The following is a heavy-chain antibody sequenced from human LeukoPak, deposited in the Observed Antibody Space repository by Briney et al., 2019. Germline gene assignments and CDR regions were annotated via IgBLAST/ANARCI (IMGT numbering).Heavy chain of an antibody. Sequence: GASVKVSCKASGYTFTGYYMHWVRQAPGQGLEWMGWINPNSGGTNYAQKFQGRVTTTRDTSISTAYMELSRLRSDDTAVYYCARGDIVVVPAAKGAYNWFDPWGQGTLVTVSS. CDR3: ARGDIVVVPAAKGAYNWFDP. V-gene: IGHV1-2*02. CDR2: INPNSGGT. D-gene: IGHD2-2*01. J-gene: IGHJ5*02. CDR1: GYTFTGYY.